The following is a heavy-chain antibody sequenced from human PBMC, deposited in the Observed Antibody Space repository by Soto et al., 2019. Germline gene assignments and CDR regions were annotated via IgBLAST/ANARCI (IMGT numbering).Heavy chain of an antibody. V-gene: IGHV4-31*03. CDR1: GGSISSGNFY. CDR3: ARSADLEGGGYYYGMDG. J-gene: IGHJ6*02. D-gene: IGHD3-10*01. CDR2: IYYSGST. Sequence: QVQLQESGPGLVKPSQTLSLTCSVSGGSISSGNFYWNWIPQHPGKGLEWIGYIYYSGSTYYNPSLKSRVTISVDTSKNQFSLKLSSVTAADTAVYYCARSADLEGGGYYYGMDGWGQGTTVTVSS.